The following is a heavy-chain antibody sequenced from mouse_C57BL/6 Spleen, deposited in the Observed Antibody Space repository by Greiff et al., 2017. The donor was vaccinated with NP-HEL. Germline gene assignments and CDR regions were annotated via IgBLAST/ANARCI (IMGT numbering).Heavy chain of an antibody. V-gene: IGHV1-18*01. Sequence: EVQLQQSGPELVKPGASVKIPCKASGYTFTDYNMDWVKQSHGKSLEWIGDINPNNGGTIYNQKFKGKATLTVDKSSSTAYMELRSLTSEDTAVYYCARDGTVVATGYFDVWGTGTTVTVSS. CDR2: INPNNGGT. CDR3: ARDGTVVATGYFDV. J-gene: IGHJ1*03. D-gene: IGHD1-1*01. CDR1: GYTFTDYN.